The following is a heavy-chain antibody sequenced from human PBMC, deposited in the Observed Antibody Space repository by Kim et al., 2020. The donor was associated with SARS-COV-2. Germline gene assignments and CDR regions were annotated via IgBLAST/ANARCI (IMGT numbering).Heavy chain of an antibody. V-gene: IGHV4-59*08. CDR3: ARHRDYYYYGMDV. Sequence: SETLSLTCTVSGGSISSYYWSWIRQPPGKGLEWIGYIYYSGSTNYNPSLKSRVTISVDTSKNQFSLKLSSVTAADTAVYYCARHRDYYYYGMDVWGQGTTVTVSS. CDR1: GGSISSYY. CDR2: IYYSGST. J-gene: IGHJ6*02.